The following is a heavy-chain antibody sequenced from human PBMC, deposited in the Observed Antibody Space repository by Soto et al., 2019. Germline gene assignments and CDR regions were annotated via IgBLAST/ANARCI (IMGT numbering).Heavy chain of an antibody. J-gene: IGHJ5*02. D-gene: IGHD6-13*01. V-gene: IGHV4-4*07. CDR2: IYTSGST. CDR1: GGSISSYY. Sequence: SETLSLTCTVSGGSISSYYWSWIRQPAGKGLEWIGRIYTSGSTNYNPSLKSRVTMSVDTSKNQFSLKLSSVTAADTAVYYCARDIRQKLVLDWFDPWGQGNLVTVSS. CDR3: ARDIRQKLVLDWFDP.